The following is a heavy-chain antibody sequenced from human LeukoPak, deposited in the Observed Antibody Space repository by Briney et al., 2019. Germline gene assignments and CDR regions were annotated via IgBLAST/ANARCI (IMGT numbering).Heavy chain of an antibody. CDR1: GFTVSSNY. Sequence: GGSLRLSCAASGFTVSSNYMSWVRQAPGKGLEWVSVIYSGGSTYYADSVKGRFTISRDNSKNTLYLQTNSLRAEDTAVYYCARDLPYYDSSGYYWYWGQGTLVTVSS. J-gene: IGHJ4*02. D-gene: IGHD3-22*01. CDR2: IYSGGST. CDR3: ARDLPYYDSSGYYWY. V-gene: IGHV3-66*01.